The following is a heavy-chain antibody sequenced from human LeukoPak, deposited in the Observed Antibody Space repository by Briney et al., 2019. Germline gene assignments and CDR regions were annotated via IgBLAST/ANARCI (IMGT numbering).Heavy chain of an antibody. D-gene: IGHD3-3*01. V-gene: IGHV3-48*01. J-gene: IGHJ4*02. CDR1: GFTFSSYS. CDR2: ISSSSSTI. Sequence: GGSLRLSCAASGFTFSSYSMTWVRQAPGRGLEWVSYISSSSSTIYYADSVKGRFTISRDNAKNSLYLQMNSLRAENTAVYYCARDQTTYDLWSGYYETPFDYWGQGTLVTVSS. CDR3: ARDQTTYDLWSGYYETPFDY.